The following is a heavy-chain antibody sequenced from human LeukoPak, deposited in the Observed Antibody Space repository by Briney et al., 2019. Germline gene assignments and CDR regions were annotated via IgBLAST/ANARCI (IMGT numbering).Heavy chain of an antibody. CDR2: ISYDGSNK. CDR1: GFTFSSYA. Sequence: GGSLRPSCAASGFTFSSYATHWVRQAPGKGLEWMAVISYDGSNKYYADSVKGRFTISRDNSKNTLYLQMNSLRAEDTAVYYCARERPHYCSGGSCLDYWGQGTLVTVSS. D-gene: IGHD2-15*01. CDR3: ARERPHYCSGGSCLDY. J-gene: IGHJ4*02. V-gene: IGHV3-30*04.